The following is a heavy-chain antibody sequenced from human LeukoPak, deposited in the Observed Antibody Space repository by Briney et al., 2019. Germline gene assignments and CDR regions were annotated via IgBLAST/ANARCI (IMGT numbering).Heavy chain of an antibody. CDR2: ISWDGGST. J-gene: IGHJ4*02. Sequence: GGSLRLSCAASGFTFDDYAMHWVRQAPGKGLEWVSLISWDGGSTYYADSVKGRFTISRDNSKNSLYLQMNSLRAEDTALYYCAKDRSPRGYYYDSSGEGFDYWGQGTLVTVSS. CDR1: GFTFDDYA. D-gene: IGHD3-22*01. CDR3: AKDRSPRGYYYDSSGEGFDY. V-gene: IGHV3-43D*03.